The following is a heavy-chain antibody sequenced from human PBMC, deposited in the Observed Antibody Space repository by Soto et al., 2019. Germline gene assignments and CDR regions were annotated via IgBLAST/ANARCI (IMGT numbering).Heavy chain of an antibody. CDR2: IASDGRDK. CDR3: AKDRAVRAASYYFDY. D-gene: IGHD6-13*01. V-gene: IGHV3-30*18. J-gene: IGHJ4*02. CDR1: GFTFSNYG. Sequence: VQLVESGGGLVQPGGSLKLSCAASGFTFSNYGMHWVRQAPGKGLEWVAVIASDGRDKKFADSVKGRFTISRDNSRDTLYLQMNSLRPEDTALYYCAKDRAVRAASYYFDYWGQGTLVTVSS.